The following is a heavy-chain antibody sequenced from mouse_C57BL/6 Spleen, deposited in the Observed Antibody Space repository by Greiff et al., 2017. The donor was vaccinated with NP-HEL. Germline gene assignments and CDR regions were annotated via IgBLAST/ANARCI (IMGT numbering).Heavy chain of an antibody. CDR2: ISDGGSYT. J-gene: IGHJ2*01. V-gene: IGHV5-4*01. CDR3: ARDTYEYFDY. Sequence: EVKLMESGGGLVKPGGSLKLSCAASGFTFSSYALSWVRQTPEKRLEWVATISDGGSYTYYPDNVKGRFTISRDNAKNNLYLQMSHLKYEDTAMYYCARDTYEYFDYWGQGTTLTVSS. D-gene: IGHD2-3*01. CDR1: GFTFSSYA.